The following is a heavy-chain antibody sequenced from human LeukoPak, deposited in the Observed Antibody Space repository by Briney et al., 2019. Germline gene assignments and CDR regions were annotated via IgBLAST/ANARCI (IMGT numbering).Heavy chain of an antibody. CDR3: ARDLGISGWYAPPLGYFDY. J-gene: IGHJ4*02. D-gene: IGHD6-19*01. Sequence: GASVKVSCKASGYTFTGYYMHWVRQAPGQGLEWMGWINPNSGGTNYAQKFQGRVTMTRDTSISTTYTELSRLRSDDTAVYYCARDLGISGWYAPPLGYFDYWGQGTLVTVSS. V-gene: IGHV1-2*02. CDR1: GYTFTGYY. CDR2: INPNSGGT.